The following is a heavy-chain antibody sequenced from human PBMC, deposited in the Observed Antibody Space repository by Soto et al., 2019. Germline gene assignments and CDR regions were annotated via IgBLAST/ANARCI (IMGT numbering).Heavy chain of an antibody. Sequence: SETLSLTCTVSGGSISSYYWSWIRQPPGKGLEWIGYIYYSGSTNYNPSLKSRVTMSVDTSKNQFSLKLTSVTAADAAVYFCATLPNYSTTFYFDYWGQGTLVTVSS. CDR2: IYYSGST. J-gene: IGHJ4*02. D-gene: IGHD3-3*01. CDR1: GGSISSYY. CDR3: ATLPNYSTTFYFDY. V-gene: IGHV4-59*08.